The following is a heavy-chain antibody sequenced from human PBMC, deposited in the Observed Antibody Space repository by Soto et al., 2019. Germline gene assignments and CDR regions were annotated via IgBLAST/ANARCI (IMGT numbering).Heavy chain of an antibody. Sequence: PGGSLRLSCAASGFTFSNAWMNWVRQAPGKGLEWVGLIKSKTDGGTIDDPAPVKGRFIIARDESRNTLHLQMNSLKTEDTAVYYCTAALPCGSDDWGQGTLVTVSS. CDR2: IKSKTDGGTI. J-gene: IGHJ4*02. D-gene: IGHD5-12*01. V-gene: IGHV3-15*01. CDR3: TAALPCGSDD. CDR1: GFTFSNAW.